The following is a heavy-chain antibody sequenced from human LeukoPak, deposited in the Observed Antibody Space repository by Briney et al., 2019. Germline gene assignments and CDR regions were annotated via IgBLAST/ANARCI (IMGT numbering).Heavy chain of an antibody. CDR1: GGSISSGSYY. CDR3: ARSPTVFGVVYMDV. V-gene: IGHV4-61*02. D-gene: IGHD3-3*01. Sequence: SQTLSLTCTVSGGSISSGSYYWSWIRQPAGKGLEWIGSIYTSGSTNCNPSLKSRVTISVDTSKNQFSLKLSSVTAADTAVYYCARSPTVFGVVYMDVWGKGTTVTVSS. J-gene: IGHJ6*03. CDR2: IYTSGST.